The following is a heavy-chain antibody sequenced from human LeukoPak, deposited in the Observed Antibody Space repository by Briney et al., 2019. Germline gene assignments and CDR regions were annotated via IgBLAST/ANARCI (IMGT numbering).Heavy chain of an antibody. D-gene: IGHD6-13*01. J-gene: IGHJ5*02. V-gene: IGHV3-21*01. Sequence: GGSLRLSCAASGFTFSSYSVNWVRQAPGKGLEWVSSISSSSSYIYYADSVKGRFTISRDNAKNSLYLQMNSLRAEDTAVYYCARVVAAAGKNWFDPWGQGTLVTVSS. CDR1: GFTFSSYS. CDR3: ARVVAAAGKNWFDP. CDR2: ISSSSSYI.